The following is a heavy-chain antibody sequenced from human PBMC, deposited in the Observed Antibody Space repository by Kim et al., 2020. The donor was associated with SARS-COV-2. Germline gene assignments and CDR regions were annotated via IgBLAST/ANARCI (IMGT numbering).Heavy chain of an antibody. V-gene: IGHV1-69*13. CDR2: IIPIFGTA. CDR3: ARTRLDSSSAFYYFDY. CDR1: GGTFSSYA. D-gene: IGHD6-6*01. Sequence: SVKVSCKASGGTFSSYAISWVRQAPGQGLEWMGGIIPIFGTANYAQKFQGRVTITADESTSTAYMELSSLRSEDTAVYYCARTRLDSSSAFYYFDYWGQGPLVTVSS. J-gene: IGHJ4*02.